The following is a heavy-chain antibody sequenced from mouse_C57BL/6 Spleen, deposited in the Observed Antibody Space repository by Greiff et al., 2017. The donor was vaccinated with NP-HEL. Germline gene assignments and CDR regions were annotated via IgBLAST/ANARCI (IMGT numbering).Heavy chain of an antibody. CDR1: GYTFTSYW. V-gene: IGHV1-55*01. CDR2: LYPGSGST. J-gene: IGHJ4*01. CDR3: ANYYGSSAMDY. D-gene: IGHD1-1*01. Sequence: QVQLQQPGAELVKPGASVKMSCKASGYTFTSYWITWVKQRPGHGLEWIGDLYPGSGSTNYNEKFKSKATLTVDTSSSTAYMQLSSLTSEDSAVYYCANYYGSSAMDYWGQGTSVTVSS.